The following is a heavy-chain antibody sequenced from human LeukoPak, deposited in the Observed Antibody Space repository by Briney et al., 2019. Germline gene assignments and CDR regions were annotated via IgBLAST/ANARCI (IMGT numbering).Heavy chain of an antibody. V-gene: IGHV3-74*01. Sequence: GGSLTLSCTASGFTFSSYWMHWVRQAPGKGLVWVSRINSDGGSTSYADSVKGRFTISRDNAKNTLYLQMNSLSAEDTAVYYCARRIQGMAPYYFDYWGQGTLVTVSS. CDR2: INSDGGST. CDR3: ARRIQGMAPYYFDY. D-gene: IGHD5-24*01. J-gene: IGHJ4*02. CDR1: GFTFSSYW.